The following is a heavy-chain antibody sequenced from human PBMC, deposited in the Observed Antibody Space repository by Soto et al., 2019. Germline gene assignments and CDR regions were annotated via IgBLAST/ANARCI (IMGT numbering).Heavy chain of an antibody. Sequence: SETLSLTCSVSGDSINSDKYYWGWIRQPPGKGLEWIGSIYFRGKTYYNPSLQTRVNIPLDKSKSQFSLKLNSVTAADSAVYFCARLEGLATISYYFDFWGQGALVTVSS. D-gene: IGHD3-9*01. CDR2: IYFRGKT. CDR3: ARLEGLATISYYFDF. V-gene: IGHV4-39*01. J-gene: IGHJ4*02. CDR1: GDSINSDKYY.